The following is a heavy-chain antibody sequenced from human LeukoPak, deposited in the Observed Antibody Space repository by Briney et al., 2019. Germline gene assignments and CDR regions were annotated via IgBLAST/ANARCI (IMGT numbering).Heavy chain of an antibody. CDR3: ARDQDFWSGYSKERYFDH. CDR2: ISAYNGNT. V-gene: IGHV1-18*01. Sequence: GASVKVSCKASGYTFTSYGISWVRQAPGQGLEWMGWISAYNGNTNYAQKLQGRVTMTTDTSTSTAYMELRSLRSDDTAVYYCARDQDFWSGYSKERYFDHWGQGTLVTVSS. CDR1: GYTFTSYG. D-gene: IGHD3-3*01. J-gene: IGHJ4*02.